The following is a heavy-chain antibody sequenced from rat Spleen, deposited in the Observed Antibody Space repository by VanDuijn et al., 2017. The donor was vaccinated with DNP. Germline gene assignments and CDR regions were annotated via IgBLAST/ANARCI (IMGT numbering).Heavy chain of an antibody. J-gene: IGHJ2*01. CDR1: GFTFSDYH. V-gene: IGHV5S10*01. Sequence: EVQLVESGGGLVQPGRSLKLSCAASGFTFSDYHMAWVRQAPKKGLEWVATIIYDGSRTYYRDSVKGRFTISRDNAKSTLYLQRDSLRSEDTATYYCATGGGDYWGQGVMVTVSS. D-gene: IGHD1-11*01. CDR3: ATGGGDY. CDR2: IIYDGSRT.